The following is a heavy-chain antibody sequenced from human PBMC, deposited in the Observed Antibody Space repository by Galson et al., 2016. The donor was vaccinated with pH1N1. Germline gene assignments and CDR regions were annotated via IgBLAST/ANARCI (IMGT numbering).Heavy chain of an antibody. Sequence: SVKVSCKASGYTFSTYGISWVRQAPGQGLEWMGWISGYNGNTNYAQKFQGRVTFTADESTSTSYMELSGLTSEDTAVYYCASGPYFSDADAWGDSWGQGTRVTVSS. J-gene: IGHJ4*02. D-gene: IGHD3-16*01. CDR3: ASGPYFSDADAWGDS. V-gene: IGHV1-18*01. CDR1: GYTFSTYG. CDR2: ISGYNGNT.